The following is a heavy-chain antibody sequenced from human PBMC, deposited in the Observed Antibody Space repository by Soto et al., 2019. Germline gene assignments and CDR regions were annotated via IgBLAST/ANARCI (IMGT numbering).Heavy chain of an antibody. D-gene: IGHD1-1*01. CDR3: ARYLSFGGTTNRLFDY. V-gene: IGHV4-59*01. J-gene: IGHJ4*01. Sequence: SETLSLTCTVSGGSITNYYWSWIRLPPGKGLEWIGYIYYSGGINYNPSLKSRVTMSVDTSKNQFSLNLSSVTAADTAVYYCARYLSFGGTTNRLFDYWGQEPWSPSPQ. CDR2: IYYSGGI. CDR1: GGSITNYY.